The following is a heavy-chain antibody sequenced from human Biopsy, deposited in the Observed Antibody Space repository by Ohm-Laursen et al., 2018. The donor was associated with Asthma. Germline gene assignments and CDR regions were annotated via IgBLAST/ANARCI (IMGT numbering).Heavy chain of an antibody. J-gene: IGHJ5*02. Sequence: TLSLTCPVSGGSINIGDYYWSWTRQHPVKGLEWIGHIYYSGSTYYNPSLKSRVSISLDTSKNQFSLSLTSVTAADTAVYYCARTTYGHDGFDPWGQGTLVTVSS. CDR3: ARTTYGHDGFDP. V-gene: IGHV4-31*03. D-gene: IGHD4-17*01. CDR2: IYYSGST. CDR1: GGSINIGDYY.